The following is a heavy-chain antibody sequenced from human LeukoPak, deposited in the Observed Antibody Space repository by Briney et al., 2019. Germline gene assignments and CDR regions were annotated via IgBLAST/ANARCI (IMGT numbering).Heavy chain of an antibody. CDR1: GYTFTSYG. V-gene: IGHV1-18*01. Sequence: ASVKVSCKASGYTFTSYGISWVRQAPGQGLEWMGWMSAYNGNTNYAQKLQGRVTMTTDTSTSTAYLELRSLRSDDTAVYYCARILLRYFDWLLYPIGWFDPWGQGTLVTVSS. CDR2: MSAYNGNT. D-gene: IGHD3-9*01. CDR3: ARILLRYFDWLLYPIGWFDP. J-gene: IGHJ5*02.